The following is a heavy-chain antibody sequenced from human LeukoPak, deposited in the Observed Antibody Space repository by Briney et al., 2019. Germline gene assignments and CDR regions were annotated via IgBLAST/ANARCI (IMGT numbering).Heavy chain of an antibody. J-gene: IGHJ4*02. V-gene: IGHV1-2*02. CDR2: INPNSGGT. CDR3: ARRDYYDSSGYTY. Sequence: ASVKVSCKASGYTFTGYYMHWVRQAPGQGLGWMGWINPNSGGTNYAQKFQGRVTMTRDTSISTAYMELSRLRSDDTAVYYCARRDYYDSSGYTYWGQGTLVTVSS. D-gene: IGHD3-22*01. CDR1: GYTFTGYY.